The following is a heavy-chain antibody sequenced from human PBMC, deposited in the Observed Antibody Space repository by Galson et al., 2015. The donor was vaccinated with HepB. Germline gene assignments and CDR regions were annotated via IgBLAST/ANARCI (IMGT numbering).Heavy chain of an antibody. CDR2: IIPIFGTA. Sequence: SVKVSCKASGGTFKNFAISWVRQAPGQGLEWMGGIIPIFGTANYAQKFQGRVTITADASTSTVYLELSSLRSEDTAVYYCAHSSSRGLYDAFDIWGQGTMVTVSS. V-gene: IGHV1-69*13. CDR1: GGTFKNFA. CDR3: AHSSSRGLYDAFDI. J-gene: IGHJ3*02. D-gene: IGHD6-13*01.